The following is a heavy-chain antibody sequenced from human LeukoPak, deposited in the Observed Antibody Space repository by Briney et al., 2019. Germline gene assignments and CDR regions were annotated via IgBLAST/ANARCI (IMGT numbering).Heavy chain of an antibody. J-gene: IGHJ4*02. D-gene: IGHD3-22*01. CDR2: VSTRAGTT. Sequence: GGSLRLSCAASGFTFRSYAVSWVRQAPGKGPEWVSTVSTRAGTTYYADSVKGRFTISRDNSKNTLYLQMNNLRAEDTAVYFCAKDTRKGGYYSDYWGQGTVVTVSS. V-gene: IGHV3-23*01. CDR3: AKDTRKGGYYSDY. CDR1: GFTFRSYA.